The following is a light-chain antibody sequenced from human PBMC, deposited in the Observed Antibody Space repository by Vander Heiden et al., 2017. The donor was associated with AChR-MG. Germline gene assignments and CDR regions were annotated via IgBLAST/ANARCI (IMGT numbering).Light chain of an antibody. CDR3: QSYDSGRSGYV. V-gene: IGLV1-40*01. CDR1: SSNIGANCD. CDR2: GNT. Sequence: QSVLTQPPSVSGAPGPRVTIPCTGSSSNIGANCDVHWYQHLPGTAPNLLIYGNTNRPSGVPDRFSGSKSGTSASLAITGLQAEDEADYYCQSYDSGRSGYVFGTGTKVTVL. J-gene: IGLJ1*01.